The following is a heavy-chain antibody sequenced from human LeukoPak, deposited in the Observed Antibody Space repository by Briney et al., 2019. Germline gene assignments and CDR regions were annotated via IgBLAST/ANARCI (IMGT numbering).Heavy chain of an antibody. CDR1: GYTFTSYD. Sequence: VKFSCKASGYTFTSYDIKWMRQATGQGLEWMGWMSPNSGNTGYAQKFQGRVTMTRDTSTGTAYLELSSLRSEDSAVYYCVRTPPNWGADFWGQGTLVTVSS. CDR2: MSPNSGNT. CDR3: VRTPPNWGADF. V-gene: IGHV1-8*01. J-gene: IGHJ4*02. D-gene: IGHD7-27*01.